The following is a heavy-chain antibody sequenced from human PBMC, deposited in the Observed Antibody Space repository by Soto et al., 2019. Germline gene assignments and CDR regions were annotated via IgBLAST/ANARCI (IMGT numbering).Heavy chain of an antibody. CDR2: ISGSGGST. D-gene: IGHD3-3*01. Sequence: GGSLRLSCAASGFTFSSYAMSWVRQAPGKGLEWVSAISGSGGSTYYADSVKGRFTISRDNSKNTLYLQMNSLRAEDTAVYYCAKEGITIFGVVIPNPTNWFDPWGQGTLVTVSS. J-gene: IGHJ5*02. V-gene: IGHV3-23*01. CDR3: AKEGITIFGVVIPNPTNWFDP. CDR1: GFTFSSYA.